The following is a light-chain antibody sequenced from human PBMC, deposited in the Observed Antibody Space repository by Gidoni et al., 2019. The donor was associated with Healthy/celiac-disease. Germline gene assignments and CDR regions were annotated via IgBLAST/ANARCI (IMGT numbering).Light chain of an antibody. V-gene: IGKV3-11*01. CDR2: DAS. CDR1: QSVSSY. J-gene: IGKJ4*01. Sequence: ERATLSCRASQSVSSYLAWYQQKPGQAPRLLIYDASNRATGIPARFSGSGSGTDFTLTISSLEPEDFAVYYCQQRSNWLTFXGXTKVEIK. CDR3: QQRSNWLT.